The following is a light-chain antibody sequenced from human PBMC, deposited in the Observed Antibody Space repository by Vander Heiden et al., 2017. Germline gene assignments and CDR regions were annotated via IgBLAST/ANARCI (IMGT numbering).Light chain of an antibody. CDR3: QQYYSTPPT. J-gene: IGKJ4*01. CDR1: QSVLYSSNNKNY. V-gene: IGKV4-1*01. Sequence: IVFTPSSDCPALSLGERATINCKSSQSVLYSSNNKNYLAWYQQKPVLPPKLLIYWASTRESGVPDRFTGSGSGTDFTLTISSLQAEDVAVYYCQQYYSTPPTFGAGTRVEIK. CDR2: WAS.